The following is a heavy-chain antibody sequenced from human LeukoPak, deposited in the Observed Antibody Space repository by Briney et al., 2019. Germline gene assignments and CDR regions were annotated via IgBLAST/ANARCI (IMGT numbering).Heavy chain of an antibody. Sequence: SETLSLTCTVSGYSISSAYYWGWIRQPPGKGLEWIGSIYHSGSTYYNPSLKSRVTISVDTSKNQFSLKLTSVTAADTAVYYCARNPTGGLYYLDSWGQGMLVTVSS. CDR3: ARNPTGGLYYLDS. CDR2: IYHSGST. D-gene: IGHD2-8*02. CDR1: GYSISSAYY. J-gene: IGHJ4*02. V-gene: IGHV4-38-2*02.